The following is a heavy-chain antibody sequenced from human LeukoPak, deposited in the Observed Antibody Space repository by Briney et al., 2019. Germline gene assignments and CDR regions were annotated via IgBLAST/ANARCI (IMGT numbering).Heavy chain of an antibody. CDR3: AKAANEWELLAGYLDY. Sequence: KASETLSLTCAVSGGSISSYYWSWIRQPPGKGLEWIGHIYYSGSTNYNPSLKSRVTISVDTSNNQFSLKLSSVTAADTAVYYCAKAANEWELLAGYLDYWGQGTLVTVSS. CDR1: GGSISSYY. D-gene: IGHD1-26*01. V-gene: IGHV4-59*01. CDR2: IYYSGST. J-gene: IGHJ4*02.